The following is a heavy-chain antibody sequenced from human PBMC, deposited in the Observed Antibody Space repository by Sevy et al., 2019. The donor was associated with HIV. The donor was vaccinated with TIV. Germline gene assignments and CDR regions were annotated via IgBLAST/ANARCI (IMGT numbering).Heavy chain of an antibody. Sequence: SETLSLTCTVSGGSISSGGYYWSWIRQHPGKGLEWIGYIYYSGSTYYNPSLKSRVTISVDTSKNQFSLKLSSVTAADTAVYYCAIGGYSVSDAFDIWGQGTMVTVSS. CDR3: AIGGYSVSDAFDI. CDR2: IYYSGST. D-gene: IGHD3-22*01. V-gene: IGHV4-31*03. J-gene: IGHJ3*02. CDR1: GGSISSGGYY.